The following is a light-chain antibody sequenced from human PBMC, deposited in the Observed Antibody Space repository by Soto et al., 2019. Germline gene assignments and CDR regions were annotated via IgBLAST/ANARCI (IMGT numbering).Light chain of an antibody. J-gene: IGKJ1*01. CDR2: GAS. CDR1: QSVSSTY. Sequence: EIVLTQSPGTLSLSPGERATLSCRASQSVSSTYLAWYQQKPGQAPRLLIYGASNRATGIPDRFSGSGSGTDFTLTISRLEPEDFAVYYCQLYGSSPLWTFGQGTKVEIK. V-gene: IGKV3-20*01. CDR3: QLYGSSPLWT.